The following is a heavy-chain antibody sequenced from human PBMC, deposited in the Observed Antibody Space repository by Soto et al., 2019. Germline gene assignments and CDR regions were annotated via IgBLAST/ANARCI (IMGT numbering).Heavy chain of an antibody. CDR1: GGTFSSYA. V-gene: IGHV1-69*01. Sequence: QVQLVQSGAEVKKPGSSVKDSCKASGGTFSSYAISWVRQAPGQGPEWMGGIIPMFGRADYPQKFQGVVTITADECTSTVYVELAILISEDTALYYCAMTPTFYYDLSGRAYAFDHWGQGTLVTVSS. CDR3: AMTPTFYYDLSGRAYAFDH. J-gene: IGHJ4*02. D-gene: IGHD3-22*01. CDR2: IIPMFGRA.